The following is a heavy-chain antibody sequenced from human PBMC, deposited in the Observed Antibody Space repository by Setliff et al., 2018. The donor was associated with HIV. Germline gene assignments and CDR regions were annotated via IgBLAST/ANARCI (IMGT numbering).Heavy chain of an antibody. D-gene: IGHD4-17*01. CDR1: GDPMSSTSYY. CDR3: ARDGPQTYGDYERYYFDY. V-gene: IGHV4-39*07. Sequence: ETLSLTCTVSGDPMSSTSYYWGWIRQSPGKGLEWIGSIYYSGSTQYNPSLKSRVTISVDTSKNQFSLKLSSVTAADTAVYYCARDGPQTYGDYERYYFDYWGQGTLVTVSS. J-gene: IGHJ4*02. CDR2: IYYSGST.